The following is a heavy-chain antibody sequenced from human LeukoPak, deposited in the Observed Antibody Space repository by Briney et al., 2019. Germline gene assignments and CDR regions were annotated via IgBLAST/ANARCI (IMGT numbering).Heavy chain of an antibody. D-gene: IGHD3-22*01. J-gene: IGHJ4*02. Sequence: SETLSLTCTVSGGSISSYYWSWIRQPAGKGLEWIGGIYTSGSTNYNPSLKSRVTMSVDTSKNQFSLKLSSVTAADTAVYYCARDQGYDSSGYYVGYYFDYRGQGTRVTVSS. CDR3: ARDQGYDSSGYYVGYYFDY. V-gene: IGHV4-4*07. CDR2: IYTSGST. CDR1: GGSISSYY.